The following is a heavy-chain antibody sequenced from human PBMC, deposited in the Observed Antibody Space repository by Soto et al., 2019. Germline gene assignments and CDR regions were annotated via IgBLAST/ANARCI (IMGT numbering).Heavy chain of an antibody. V-gene: IGHV4-59*01. CDR2: IYYSGST. Sequence: SETLSLTCTVSGGSISSYYWSWIRQPPGKGLEWIGYIYYSGSTNYNPSLKSRVTISVDTSKNQFSLKLSSVTAADTAVYYCAREGTPAILFDYWSQGTLVTVSS. CDR3: AREGTPAILFDY. J-gene: IGHJ4*02. CDR1: GGSISSYY.